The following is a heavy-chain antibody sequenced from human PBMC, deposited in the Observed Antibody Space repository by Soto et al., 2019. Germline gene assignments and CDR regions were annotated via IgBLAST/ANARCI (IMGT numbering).Heavy chain of an antibody. V-gene: IGHV4-31*03. Sequence: LSLTCTVSGGSISSGGYYWSWIRQHPGKGLEWIGYIYYSGSTYYNPSLKSRVTISVDTSKNQFSLKLSSVTAADTAVYYCAREDSGSYLDWFDPWGQGTLVTVSS. CDR3: AREDSGSYLDWFDP. D-gene: IGHD1-26*01. CDR1: GGSISSGGYY. J-gene: IGHJ5*02. CDR2: IYYSGST.